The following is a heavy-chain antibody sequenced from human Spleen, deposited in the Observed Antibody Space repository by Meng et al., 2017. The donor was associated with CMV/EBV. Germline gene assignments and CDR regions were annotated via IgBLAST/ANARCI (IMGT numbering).Heavy chain of an antibody. V-gene: IGHV3-43*01. CDR3: ASRRYPL. Sequence: GGSLRLCCAASGFTFDDYTMHWVRQAPGKGLEWVSLISWDGGSTYYADSVKGRFTISRDNSKNSLYLQMNSLRAEDTAVYYCASRRYPLWGQGTLVTVSS. D-gene: IGHD1-1*01. CDR2: ISWDGGST. J-gene: IGHJ4*02. CDR1: GFTFDDYT.